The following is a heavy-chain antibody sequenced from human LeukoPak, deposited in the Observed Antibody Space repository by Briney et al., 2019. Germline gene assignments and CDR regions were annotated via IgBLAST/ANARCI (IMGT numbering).Heavy chain of an antibody. CDR2: IYTSGST. J-gene: IGHJ4*02. CDR3: ARSVEMATID. Sequence: SETLSLTCTVSGGSISSYYWSWIRQPPGKGLEWIGYIYTSGSTNYNPSLKSRVTISVDTSKNQFSPKLSSVTAADTAVYYCARSVEMATIDWGQGTLVTVSS. V-gene: IGHV4-4*09. D-gene: IGHD5-24*01. CDR1: GGSISSYY.